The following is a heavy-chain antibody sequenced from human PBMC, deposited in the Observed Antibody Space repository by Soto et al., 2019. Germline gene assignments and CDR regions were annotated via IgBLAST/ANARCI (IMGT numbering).Heavy chain of an antibody. V-gene: IGHV4-59*01. Sequence: SETLSLTCTVSGDSISSFYWTWIRQPPGKGLEWVGYIFSSGSTNYNPSLRSRVTISVDTSENQFSLKLTSVTAADTAVYYCARVGYCSSTPCWPIGYFEYWGQGTLVTVSS. CDR2: IFSSGST. D-gene: IGHD2-2*01. CDR1: GDSISSFY. CDR3: ARVGYCSSTPCWPIGYFEY. J-gene: IGHJ4*02.